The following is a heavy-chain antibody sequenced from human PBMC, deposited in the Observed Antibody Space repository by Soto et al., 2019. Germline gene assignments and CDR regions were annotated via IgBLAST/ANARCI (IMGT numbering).Heavy chain of an antibody. J-gene: IGHJ6*02. CDR3: ARDNGSTLYYYYYYYGMDV. CDR2: IIPIFGTA. Sequence: ASVKVSCKASGGTFSSYAISWVRQAPGQGLEWMGGIIPIFGTANYAQKFQGRVTITADESTSTAYMELSSLRSEDTAVYYCARDNGSTLYYYYYYYGMDVWGQGTTVTVSS. CDR1: GGTFSSYA. V-gene: IGHV1-69*13. D-gene: IGHD2-2*01.